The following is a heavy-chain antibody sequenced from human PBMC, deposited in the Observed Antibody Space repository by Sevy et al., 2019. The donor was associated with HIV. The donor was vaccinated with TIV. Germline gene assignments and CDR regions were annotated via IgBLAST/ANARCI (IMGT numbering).Heavy chain of an antibody. CDR1: GFIFSSYV. CDR2: ISGSGGYT. Sequence: GGSLRLSCAASGFIFSSYVMSWVRQAPGKGLEWVSSISGSGGYTYYADSVKGRFTISRDNSKNMLFLQMNSLRAEDTAIYYCEAITTAGRDYWGQGTLVTVSS. V-gene: IGHV3-23*01. CDR3: EAITTAGRDY. J-gene: IGHJ4*02. D-gene: IGHD1-1*01.